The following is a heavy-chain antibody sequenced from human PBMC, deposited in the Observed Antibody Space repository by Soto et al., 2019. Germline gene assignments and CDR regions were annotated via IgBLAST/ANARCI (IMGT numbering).Heavy chain of an antibody. CDR1: SGSISSSNW. D-gene: IGHD6-19*01. J-gene: IGHJ4*02. CDR2: IYHSGST. Sequence: PSETVSLTCAVSSGSISSSNWWSWVRQPPGKGLEWIGEIYHSGSTNYNPSLKSRVTISVDKSKNQFSLKLSSVTAADTAVYYCARAPIAVAGHPYFDYWGQGTLVTVSS. V-gene: IGHV4-4*02. CDR3: ARAPIAVAGHPYFDY.